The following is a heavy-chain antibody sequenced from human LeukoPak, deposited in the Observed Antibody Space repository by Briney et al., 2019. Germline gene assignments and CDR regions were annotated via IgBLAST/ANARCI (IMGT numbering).Heavy chain of an antibody. J-gene: IGHJ4*02. CDR3: AKDVYGDYGGLVY. Sequence: PGGALRLSCAASGFTFSTYAMSWVRQATGKGLEWVSTISGGVGSTYYADSVKGRFTISRDNSKNTLYLQMNSLRAEDTAVYYCAKDVYGDYGGLVYWGQGTLVTVSS. CDR1: GFTFSTYA. D-gene: IGHD4-17*01. V-gene: IGHV3-23*01. CDR2: ISGGVGST.